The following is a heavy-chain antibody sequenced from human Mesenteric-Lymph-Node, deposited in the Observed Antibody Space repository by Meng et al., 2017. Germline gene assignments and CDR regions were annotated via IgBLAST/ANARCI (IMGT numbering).Heavy chain of an antibody. Sequence: ASVKVSCKASGYTFTSYDINWVRQAPGQGLEWMGRINPNSGGTNYAQKFQGRVTMTRDTSISTAYMELSRLRSDDTAVYYCARVPDRVGATTRDYWGHGNQV. CDR3: ARVPDRVGATTRDY. V-gene: IGHV1-2*06. J-gene: IGHJ4*01. D-gene: IGHD1-26*01. CDR2: INPNSGGT. CDR1: GYTFTSYD.